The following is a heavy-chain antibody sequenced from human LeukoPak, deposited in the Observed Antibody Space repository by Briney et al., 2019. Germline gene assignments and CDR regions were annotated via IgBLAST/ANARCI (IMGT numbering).Heavy chain of an antibody. CDR2: IYSGGST. CDR1: GLTVSSNY. J-gene: IGHJ4*02. V-gene: IGHV3-53*01. CDR3: AREFEDYSSSWYYFDY. Sequence: SGGSLRLSCAASGLTVSSNYMSWVRQAPGKGLEWVSVIYSGGSTYYADSVKGRFTISRDNSKNTLYLQMNSLRAEDTAVYYCAREFEDYSSSWYYFDYWGQGTLVTVSS. D-gene: IGHD6-13*01.